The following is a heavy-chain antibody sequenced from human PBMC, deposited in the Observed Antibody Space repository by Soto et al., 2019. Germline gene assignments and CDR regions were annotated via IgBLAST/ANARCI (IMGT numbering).Heavy chain of an antibody. V-gene: IGHV3-33*01. CDR1: GFTFSSYA. Sequence: QVQLVESGGGAVQPGRSLRLSCAASGFTFSSYAMHWVRQAPGKGLEWVAVIWYDGTNKYYAESVKGRLTISSDNSKNTRDLQSHSLRAEDTAVYYWASHRGSGGYSTNYWGQGTLVTVSS. J-gene: IGHJ4*02. CDR2: IWYDGTNK. D-gene: IGHD6-19*01. CDR3: ASHRGSGGYSTNY.